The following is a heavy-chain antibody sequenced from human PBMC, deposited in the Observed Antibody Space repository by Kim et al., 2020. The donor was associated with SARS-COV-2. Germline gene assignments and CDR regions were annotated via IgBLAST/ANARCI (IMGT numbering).Heavy chain of an antibody. CDR3: ARDRQYQLLYDYYYYGMDV. D-gene: IGHD2-2*02. CDR2: IWYDGSNK. CDR1: GFTFSSYV. Sequence: GGSLRLSCAASGFTFSSYVMHWVRQAPGKGLEWVAVIWYDGSNKYYADSVKGRFTISRDNSKNTLYLQMNSLRAEDTAVYYCARDRQYQLLYDYYYYGMDVWGQGTTVTVSS. J-gene: IGHJ6*02. V-gene: IGHV3-33*01.